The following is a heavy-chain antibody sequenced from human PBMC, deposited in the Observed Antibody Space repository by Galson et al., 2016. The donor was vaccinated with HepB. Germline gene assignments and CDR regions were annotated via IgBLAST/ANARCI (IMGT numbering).Heavy chain of an antibody. J-gene: IGHJ2*01. D-gene: IGHD2-15*01. CDR2: IYPGDSDT. CDR1: GYKFTGKW. V-gene: IGHV5-51*01. CDR3: ARSACSGGACYSFWYFDI. Sequence: QSGAEVKKPGESLKISCTTSGYKFTGKWIGWVRQKPGKGLEWMGTIYPGDSDTRYSPSFQGQVTISADKSTNTAHLQWSSLKASDTATYYCARSACSGGACYSFWYFDIWGRGTPVTVSS.